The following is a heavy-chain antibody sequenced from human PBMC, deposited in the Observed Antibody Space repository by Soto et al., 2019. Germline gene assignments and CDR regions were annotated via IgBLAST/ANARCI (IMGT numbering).Heavy chain of an antibody. J-gene: IGHJ4*02. Sequence: EVQLVESGGGLVKPGGSLRLSCAASGFTFSSYSMNWVRQAPGKGLEWVSSISSSSKTYYADSVKGRFTISRDNAKNSLYLQMNSLRAEDTAVYYCARDSALDYWGQGTLVTVSS. CDR2: ISSSSKT. V-gene: IGHV3-21*02. CDR1: GFTFSSYS. CDR3: ARDSALDY.